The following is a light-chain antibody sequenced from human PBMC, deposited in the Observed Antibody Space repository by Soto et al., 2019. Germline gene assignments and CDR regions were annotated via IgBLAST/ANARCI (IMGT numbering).Light chain of an antibody. J-gene: IGKJ3*01. Sequence: EIVLTQSPGTLSLSPGERATLSCRASQSVSSHLAWYQQRPGQAPRLLIYGASNRATGIPDRFSGSGSGTDFTLTISRLEHEDFAVYYCQQYGSSPFTFGPGTKVDIK. V-gene: IGKV3-20*01. CDR2: GAS. CDR1: QSVSSH. CDR3: QQYGSSPFT.